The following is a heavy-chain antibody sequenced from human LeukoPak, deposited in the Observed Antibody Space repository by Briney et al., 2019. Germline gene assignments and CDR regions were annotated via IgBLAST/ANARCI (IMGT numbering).Heavy chain of an antibody. J-gene: IGHJ5*02. Sequence: GGSLRLSGAASGFTVSSNYVSWVRQAPGKGLEWVSVIYSGGSTYYADSVKRRFTISRDNSKNTLYLQMNSLRAEDTAVYYCARVRDYGWFDPWGQGTLVTVSS. CDR2: IYSGGST. V-gene: IGHV3-53*01. CDR1: GFTVSSNY. D-gene: IGHD3-16*01. CDR3: ARVRDYGWFDP.